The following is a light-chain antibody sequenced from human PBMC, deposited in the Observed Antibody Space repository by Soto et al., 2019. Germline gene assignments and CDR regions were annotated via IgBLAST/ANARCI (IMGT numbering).Light chain of an antibody. CDR1: QTISSSY. CDR3: QQYGNSCWT. CDR2: GTS. J-gene: IGKJ1*01. Sequence: EIVLTQSPGTLSLSAGERATLSCRASQTISSSYLGWYQQKPGQAPRLLIYGTSNRATGVPDRFRGSGSGTDFTLTISRVEPEDFAVYYCQQYGNSCWTFGQGTKVDIK. V-gene: IGKV3-20*01.